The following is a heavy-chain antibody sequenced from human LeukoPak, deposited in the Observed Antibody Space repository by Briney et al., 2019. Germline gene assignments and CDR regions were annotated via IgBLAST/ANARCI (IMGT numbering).Heavy chain of an antibody. D-gene: IGHD2-2*01. V-gene: IGHV4-34*01. CDR2: INHSGST. CDR1: GGSFSGYY. CDR3: ARHLRLGYCSSTSCYLSRYYYGMDV. J-gene: IGHJ6*02. Sequence: SETLSLTCAVYGGSFSGYYWSWIRQPPGKGLEWIGEINHSGSTNYNPSLKSRVTISVDTSKNQFSLKLSSVTAADTAVYYCARHLRLGYCSSTSCYLSRYYYGMDVWGQGTTVTVSS.